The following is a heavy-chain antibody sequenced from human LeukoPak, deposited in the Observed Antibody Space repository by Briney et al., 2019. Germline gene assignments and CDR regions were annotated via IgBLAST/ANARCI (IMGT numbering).Heavy chain of an antibody. J-gene: IGHJ3*02. D-gene: IGHD5-24*01. CDR3: EIGALGI. CDR1: GFTLSSYN. CDR2: ISGSSGSI. Sequence: GGSLRLSCAASGFTLSSYNMNWVRQAPGKGLEWLSDISGSSGSIYYADSVKGRFTISRDNAKNSLYLQMNSLRAEDTAVYAREIGALGIWSQGTMVTVSS. V-gene: IGHV3-48*01.